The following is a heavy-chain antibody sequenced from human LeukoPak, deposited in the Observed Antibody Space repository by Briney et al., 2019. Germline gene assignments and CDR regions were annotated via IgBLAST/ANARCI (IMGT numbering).Heavy chain of an antibody. CDR3: ARMPSYCSSTNCFYDY. D-gene: IGHD2-2*01. CDR1: RYTFTGYY. V-gene: IGHV1-2*02. J-gene: IGHJ4*02. CDR2: IYPNSGGT. Sequence: ASVKDSCQASRYTFTGYYMHSVRQAPGQGLEWMGWIYPNSGGTNYAQKFQGRVTMTRDTSISTAYMELSRLRYDDTAVYYCARMPSYCSSTNCFYDYWGQGTLVTVSS.